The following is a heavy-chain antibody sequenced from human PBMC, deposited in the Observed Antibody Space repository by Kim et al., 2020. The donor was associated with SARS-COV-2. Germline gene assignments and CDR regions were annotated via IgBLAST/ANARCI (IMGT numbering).Heavy chain of an antibody. V-gene: IGHV1-18*01. J-gene: IGHJ5*02. D-gene: IGHD4-17*01. CDR2: ISAYNGNT. CDR3: ARGREHAYGDHNWFDP. CDR1: GYTFISYG. Sequence: ASVKVSCKASGYTFISYGINWVRQAPGQGLEWMGWISAYNGNTNYAQKLQGRVTMTTDTSTTTAYMELRSLRSDDTAVYYCARGREHAYGDHNWFDPWGQGTLVTVSS.